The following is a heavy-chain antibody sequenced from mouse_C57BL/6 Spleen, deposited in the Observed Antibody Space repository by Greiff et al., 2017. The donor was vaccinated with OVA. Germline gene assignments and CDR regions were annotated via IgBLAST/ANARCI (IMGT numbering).Heavy chain of an antibody. D-gene: IGHD3-2*02. CDR3: ARGDSSGPYYYAMDY. Sequence: QVQLKESGAELAKPGASVKLSCKASGYTFTSYWMHWVKQRPGQGLDWIGYINPSSGYTKYNQKFKDKATLTADKSSSTAYMQLGSLTYEDSAVYYCARGDSSGPYYYAMDYWGQGTSVTVAS. V-gene: IGHV1-7*01. CDR2: INPSSGYT. CDR1: GYTFTSYW. J-gene: IGHJ4*01.